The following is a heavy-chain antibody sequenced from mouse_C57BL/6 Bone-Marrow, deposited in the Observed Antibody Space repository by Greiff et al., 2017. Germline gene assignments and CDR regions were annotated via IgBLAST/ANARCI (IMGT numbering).Heavy chain of an antibody. CDR2: INPSSGYT. J-gene: IGHJ4*01. D-gene: IGHD2-12*01. CDR1: GYTFTSYT. CDR3: ARYYYNAMDY. V-gene: IGHV1-4*01. Sequence: QVQLQQSGAELARPGASVKMSCKASGYTFTSYTMHWVQQRPGQGLEWIGYINPSSGYTKYNQKFKDKATLTADKSSSTAYMQLSSLTSEDSAVYYCARYYYNAMDYWGQGTSVTVSS.